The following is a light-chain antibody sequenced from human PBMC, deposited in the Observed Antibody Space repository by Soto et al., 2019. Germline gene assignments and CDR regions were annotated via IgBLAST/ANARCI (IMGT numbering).Light chain of an antibody. CDR2: DDI. V-gene: IGLV1-40*01. J-gene: IGLJ2*01. CDR1: SSNIGARYD. Sequence: QSVLTQPPSVSGAPGQRVTISCIGSSSNIGARYDVHWYQQLPGTAPKLLIYDDINRPSGVPDRFSGSKSGTSASLAITGLQAEDEAEYYCQSYDSSLSGVVFGGGTKLTVL. CDR3: QSYDSSLSGVV.